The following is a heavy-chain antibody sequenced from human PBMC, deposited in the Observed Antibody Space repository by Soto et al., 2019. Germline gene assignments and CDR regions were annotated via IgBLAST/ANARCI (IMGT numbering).Heavy chain of an antibody. J-gene: IGHJ4*02. Sequence: QVQLQESGPGLVKPSETLSLTCTVSGVSISNNDWSWIRQPPGKGLEWIGYIYYSGSTASNPSLKSLVPISADTSKNQLSLKLKSLTAADTAVYYCARGEGYSYAFDFWGQGTLVTVSS. CDR2: IYYSGST. CDR1: GVSISNND. V-gene: IGHV4-59*01. D-gene: IGHD5-18*01. CDR3: ARGEGYSYAFDF.